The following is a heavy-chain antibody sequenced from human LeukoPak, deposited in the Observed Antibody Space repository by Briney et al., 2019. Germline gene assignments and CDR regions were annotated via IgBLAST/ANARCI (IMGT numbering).Heavy chain of an antibody. D-gene: IGHD3-22*01. CDR2: ISAYNGNT. CDR3: AREISRAYYYDSSGSDAFDI. Sequence: GASVKVSCKASGYTFTSYGISWVRQAPGQGLEWMGWISAYNGNTNYAQKLQGRVTMTTDTSTSTAYMELRSLRSDDTAVYYCAREISRAYYYDSSGSDAFDIWGQGTMVTVSS. CDR1: GYTFTSYG. V-gene: IGHV1-18*01. J-gene: IGHJ3*02.